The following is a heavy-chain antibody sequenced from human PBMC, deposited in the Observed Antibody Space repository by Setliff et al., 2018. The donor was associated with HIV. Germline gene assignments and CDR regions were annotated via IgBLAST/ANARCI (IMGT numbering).Heavy chain of an antibody. CDR2: IYTGDSGT. CDR1: GNSFDNHW. CDR3: ARHQVAMSMSVVQDPGPFDS. V-gene: IGHV5-51*01. D-gene: IGHD6-6*01. Sequence: GESLKISCRAFGNSFDNHWIAWVRQMPGKGPEWMGFIYTGDSGTKYSPAFQGRVTISADKSIKTTYLQWTSLQSSDTAMYYCARHQVAMSMSVVQDPGPFDSWGQGTRVTVSS. J-gene: IGHJ3*02.